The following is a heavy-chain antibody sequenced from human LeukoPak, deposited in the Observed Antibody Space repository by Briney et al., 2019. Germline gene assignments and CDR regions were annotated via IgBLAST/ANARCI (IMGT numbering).Heavy chain of an antibody. D-gene: IGHD2-15*01. V-gene: IGHV3-7*01. CDR1: GFTFSSYW. J-gene: IGHJ4*02. CDR3: AGSYCVSDY. CDR2: IKQDGSEE. Sequence: GGSLRLSCAASGFTFSSYWMSWVRQAPGKGLEWVANIKQDGSEEYYVASVKGRFTISRDNAKNSLYLQMNSLRAEDTAVYYCAGSYCVSDYWGQGTLVTVSS.